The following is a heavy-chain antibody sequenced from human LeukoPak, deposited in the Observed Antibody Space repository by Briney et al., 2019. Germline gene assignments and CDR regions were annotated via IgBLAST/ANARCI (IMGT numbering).Heavy chain of an antibody. J-gene: IGHJ4*02. CDR1: GGSLSNGDHY. CDR2: IYYSGST. D-gene: IGHD6-19*01. CDR3: AKDGYSSGWYSLRYYFDY. Sequence: PSETLSLTCTVSGGSLSNGDHYWSWIRQHPGKGLEWIGHIYYSGSTYYNPSLKSRGIISVETSKNQFSLKLSSVTAADTAVYYCAKDGYSSGWYSLRYYFDYWGQGTLVTVSS. V-gene: IGHV4-31*03.